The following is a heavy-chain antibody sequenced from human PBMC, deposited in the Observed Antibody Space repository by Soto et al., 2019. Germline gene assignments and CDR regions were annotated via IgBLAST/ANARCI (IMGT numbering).Heavy chain of an antibody. J-gene: IGHJ3*02. CDR2: INPSGGST. Sequence: ASVKVSCKASGYPFTSYYMHWVRQAPGQGLEWMGIINPSGGSTSYAQKFQGRVTMTRDTSTSTVYMELSSLRSEDTAVYYCARVNYYDFWSGSSLGAFDIWGQVTMVTVSS. CDR1: GYPFTSYY. V-gene: IGHV1-46*03. CDR3: ARVNYYDFWSGSSLGAFDI. D-gene: IGHD3-3*01.